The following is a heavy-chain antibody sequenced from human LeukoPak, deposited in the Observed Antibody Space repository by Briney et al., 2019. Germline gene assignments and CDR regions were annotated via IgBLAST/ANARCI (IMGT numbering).Heavy chain of an antibody. V-gene: IGHV3-48*03. CDR3: ARENCSSTSCYGHYFDY. Sequence: GGSLRLSCAASGFTFSSYEMNWVRRAPGKGLEWVSYISSSGSTIYYADSVKGRFTISRDNAKNSLYLQMNSLRAEDTAVYYCARENCSSTSCYGHYFDYWGQGTLVTVSS. J-gene: IGHJ4*02. D-gene: IGHD2-2*01. CDR2: ISSSGSTI. CDR1: GFTFSSYE.